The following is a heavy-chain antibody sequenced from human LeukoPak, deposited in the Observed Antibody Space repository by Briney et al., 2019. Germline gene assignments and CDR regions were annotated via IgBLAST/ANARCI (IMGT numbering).Heavy chain of an antibody. V-gene: IGHV3-74*01. CDR2: INSDGSST. Sequence: GGSLRLSCAASGFTFSSYWMHWVRQAPGKGLVRVSRINSDGSSTSYADSVKGRFTISRDNAKNSLYLQMNSLRAEDTAVYYCAKMTVHDYGKDAFDIWGQGTMVTVSS. D-gene: IGHD4-17*01. CDR1: GFTFSSYW. CDR3: AKMTVHDYGKDAFDI. J-gene: IGHJ3*02.